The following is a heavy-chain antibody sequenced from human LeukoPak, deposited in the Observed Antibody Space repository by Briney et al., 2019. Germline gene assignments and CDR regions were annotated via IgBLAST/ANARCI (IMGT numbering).Heavy chain of an antibody. CDR3: ARVRYRAVAGIDY. V-gene: IGHV4-34*01. J-gene: IGHJ4*02. D-gene: IGHD6-19*01. CDR2: INHSGST. Sequence: SETLSLTCAVYGGSFSGYYWSWIRQPPGKGLEWIGEINHSGSTNYNPSLKSRVTISVDTSKNQFSLKLSSVTAADTAVYYCARVRYRAVAGIDYWGQGTLVTVSS. CDR1: GGSFSGYY.